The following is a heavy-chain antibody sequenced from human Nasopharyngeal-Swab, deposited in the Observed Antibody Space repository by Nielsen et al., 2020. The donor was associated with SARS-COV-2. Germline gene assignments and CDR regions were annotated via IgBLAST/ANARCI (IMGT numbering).Heavy chain of an antibody. CDR3: ARETYSGSYKRPFDY. Sequence: WIRQSPSRGLEWLGRTYYRSKWYNDYAVSVKSRITINPDTSKNQFSLKLSSVTAADTAVYYCARETYSGSYKRPFDYWGQGTLVTVSS. CDR2: TYYRSKWYN. V-gene: IGHV6-1*01. D-gene: IGHD1-26*01. J-gene: IGHJ4*02.